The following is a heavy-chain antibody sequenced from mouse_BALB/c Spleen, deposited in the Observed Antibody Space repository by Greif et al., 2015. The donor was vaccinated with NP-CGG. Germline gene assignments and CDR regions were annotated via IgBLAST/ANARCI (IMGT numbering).Heavy chain of an antibody. Sequence: VQLQQSGAELVRPGALVKLSCRASGFNIKDYYMHWVKQRPEQGLEWIGWIDPENGNTIYDPKFQGKASITADTSSNTASLQLSSLTSEDTAVYYCAHDYDEGGVAFDVWGAGTTVTVSS. J-gene: IGHJ1*01. CDR3: AHDYDEGGVAFDV. V-gene: IGHV14-1*02. CDR2: IDPENGNT. D-gene: IGHD2-4*01. CDR1: GFNIKDYY.